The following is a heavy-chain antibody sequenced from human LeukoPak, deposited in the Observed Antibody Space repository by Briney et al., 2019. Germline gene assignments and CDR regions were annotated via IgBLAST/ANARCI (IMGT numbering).Heavy chain of an antibody. CDR3: ARDRTRTGYSSGWYHDY. Sequence: ASVKVSGKASGYTFTGYYMHWVRQAPGQRLEWMGWINPNSGGTNYAQKFQGRVTMTRDTSISTAYMELSRLRSDDTAVYYCARDRTRTGYSSGWYHDYWGQGTLVTVSS. CDR1: GYTFTGYY. J-gene: IGHJ4*02. D-gene: IGHD6-19*01. V-gene: IGHV1-2*02. CDR2: INPNSGGT.